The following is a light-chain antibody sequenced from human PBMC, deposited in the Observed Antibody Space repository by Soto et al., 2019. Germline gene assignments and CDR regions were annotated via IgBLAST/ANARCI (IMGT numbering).Light chain of an antibody. CDR2: GAS. CDR1: ERMSSSF. J-gene: IGKJ4*01. V-gene: IGKV3-20*01. Sequence: EFVLTQSPGTLSLSPGERATLSCRASERMSSSFLAWYQQKPGQAPRLLIYGASSRATGIPDRFSGSGSGTDFTLTISRLEPEDFAVYYCQRYGSSPPLTFGGGTKVEIK. CDR3: QRYGSSPPLT.